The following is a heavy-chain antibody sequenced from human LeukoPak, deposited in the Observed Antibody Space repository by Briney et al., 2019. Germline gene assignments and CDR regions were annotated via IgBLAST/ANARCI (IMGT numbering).Heavy chain of an antibody. CDR1: GYAFISYY. CDR2: IIPSDGDT. CDR3: ASTLVGPTRQHYYYMDV. D-gene: IGHD2-8*02. V-gene: IGHV1-46*01. J-gene: IGHJ6*03. Sequence: ASVKVSCKASGYAFISYYIHWVRQAPGQGLEYMGMIIPSDGDTYYTQNFQGRVAMTRDTSTNTVYMELSSLTSDDAAVYYCASTLVGPTRQHYYYMDVWGKGTTVTVSS.